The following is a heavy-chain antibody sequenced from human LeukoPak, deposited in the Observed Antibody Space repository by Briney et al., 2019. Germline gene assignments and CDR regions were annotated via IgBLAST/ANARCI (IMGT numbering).Heavy chain of an antibody. CDR1: GFTFSSHA. V-gene: IGHV3-23*01. CDR3: AKSRDVRTSSHDY. CDR2: ISGSGGST. D-gene: IGHD2-2*01. Sequence: GGSLRLSCAASGFTFSSHAMSWVRQAPGKGLEWVSVISGSGGSTYYADSVKGRFTISRDNSKNTLYLQMNSLRAEDTAVYYCAKSRDVRTSSHDYWGQGTLVTVSS. J-gene: IGHJ4*02.